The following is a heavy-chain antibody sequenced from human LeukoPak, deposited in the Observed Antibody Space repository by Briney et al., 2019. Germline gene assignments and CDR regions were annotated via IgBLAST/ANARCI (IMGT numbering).Heavy chain of an antibody. CDR3: ARSYSGYDEGFDP. CDR2: INHSGST. J-gene: IGHJ5*02. Sequence: SETLSLTCAVYGGSFSGYYWSWIRQPPGKGLEWIGEINHSGSTNYNPSLKSRVTISVDTSKNKFSLKLSSVTAADTAVYYCARSYSGYDEGFDPWGQGTLVTVSS. CDR1: GGSFSGYY. D-gene: IGHD5-12*01. V-gene: IGHV4-34*01.